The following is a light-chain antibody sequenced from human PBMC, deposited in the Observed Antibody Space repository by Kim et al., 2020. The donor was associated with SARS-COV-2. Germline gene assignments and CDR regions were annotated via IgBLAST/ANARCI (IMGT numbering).Light chain of an antibody. CDR3: QQLDSYPPT. CDR2: AAS. Sequence: ASVGDRITIPCRASQGISSYLAWYQQKPGRAPKLLIYAASTLQSGVTSRFSGSGSGTDFTLTISSLQPEDFATYYCQQLDSYPPTFGPGTKVDIK. J-gene: IGKJ3*01. CDR1: QGISSY. V-gene: IGKV1-9*01.